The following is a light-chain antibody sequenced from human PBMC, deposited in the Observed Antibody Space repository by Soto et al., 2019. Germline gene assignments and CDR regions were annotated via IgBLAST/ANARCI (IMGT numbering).Light chain of an antibody. Sequence: QSALTQPASVSGSPGQSITISCTGTSSDIGYYNYVSWYQQHPGKAPKVIIYEVSNRPSGVSDRFSGSKSGNTASLTISGLQAEDVGDYYCSSYEDSSILMFGGGTKVTVL. V-gene: IGLV2-14*01. CDR2: EVS. J-gene: IGLJ3*02. CDR1: SSDIGYYNY. CDR3: SSYEDSSILM.